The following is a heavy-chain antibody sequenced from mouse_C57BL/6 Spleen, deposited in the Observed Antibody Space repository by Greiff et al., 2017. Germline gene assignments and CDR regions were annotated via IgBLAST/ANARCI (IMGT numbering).Heavy chain of an antibody. CDR2: IYPRSGNT. Sequence: VQLQQSGAELARPGASVKLSCKASGYTFTSYGISWVKQRTGQGLEWIGEIYPRSGNTYYNEKFKGKATLTADKSSSTAYMELRSLTSEDSAVYFCAREDLNYYGSSSYYARDYWGQGTSVTVSS. J-gene: IGHJ4*01. CDR1: GYTFTSYG. CDR3: AREDLNYYGSSSYYARDY. V-gene: IGHV1-81*01. D-gene: IGHD1-1*01.